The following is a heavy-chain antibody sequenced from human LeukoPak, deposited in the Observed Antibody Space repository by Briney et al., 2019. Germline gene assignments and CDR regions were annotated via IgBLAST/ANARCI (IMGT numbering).Heavy chain of an antibody. CDR3: TSLFKYNWNDVEDY. Sequence: PGGSLRLSCAASGFTFSGSAMHWVRQASGKGLEWVGRIRSKANSYATAYAASVKGRFTISRDDSKNTAYLQMNSLKTEDTAVYYCTSLFKYNWNDVEDYWGQGTLVTVSS. CDR1: GFTFSGSA. CDR2: IRSKANSYAT. J-gene: IGHJ4*02. V-gene: IGHV3-73*01. D-gene: IGHD1-1*01.